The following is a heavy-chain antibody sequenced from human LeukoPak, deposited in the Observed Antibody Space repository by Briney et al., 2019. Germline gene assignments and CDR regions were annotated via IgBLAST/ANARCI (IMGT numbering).Heavy chain of an antibody. V-gene: IGHV4-30-2*01. J-gene: IGHJ6*02. CDR3: ARARYCSSTSCYKDGMDV. Sequence: SQTLSLTCAVSGGSISSGGYSWSWIRQPPGKGLEWIGYIYHSGSTYHNPSLKSRVTISVDRSKNQFSLKLSSVTAADTAVYYCARARYCSSTSCYKDGMDVWGQGTTVTVSS. D-gene: IGHD2-2*02. CDR1: GGSISSGGYS. CDR2: IYHSGST.